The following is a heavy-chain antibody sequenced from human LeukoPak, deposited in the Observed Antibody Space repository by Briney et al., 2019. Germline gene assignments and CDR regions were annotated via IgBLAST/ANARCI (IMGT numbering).Heavy chain of an antibody. J-gene: IGHJ3*02. CDR1: SGSISSSTSY. V-gene: IGHV4-39*01. CDR2: IYYSGRT. CDR3: ARHPGITAAGTGLDI. Sequence: SETLSLTRTVSSGSISSSTSYWGWIRQPPGKGLEWIGSIYYSGRTYYNPSLKSRLAISVDTSKNQFSLKLSSVTAADTAVYYCARHPGITAAGTGLDIWGQGTMVTVSS. D-gene: IGHD6-13*01.